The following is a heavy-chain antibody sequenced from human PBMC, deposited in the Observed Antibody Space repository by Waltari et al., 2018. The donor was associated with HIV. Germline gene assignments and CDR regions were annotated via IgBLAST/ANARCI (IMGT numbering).Heavy chain of an antibody. CDR2: ISHTGTT. CDR3: ARDGGHVDIDF. D-gene: IGHD3-16*01. CDR1: GYSITSGYY. J-gene: IGHJ4*02. Sequence: QVELQESGPGLVKASETLSLTCAVSGYSITSGYYWGWVRQSPGKGLVWIGSISHTGTTYYIPSLKRRLTISADTAKNQFSLKRTSVTAADTAVYYCARDGGHVDIDFWGQGTQVTVSS. V-gene: IGHV4-38-2*02.